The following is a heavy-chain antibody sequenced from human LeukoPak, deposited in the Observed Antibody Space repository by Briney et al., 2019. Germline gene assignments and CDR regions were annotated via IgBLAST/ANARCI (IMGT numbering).Heavy chain of an antibody. CDR2: LYSAGST. Sequence: GGSLRLSCAASEFTVTYNYMTWVRQAPGKGLEWVSLLYSAGSTNYAHSVKGRFTISRDHSKNTLYLQMNSLRAEDTAVYYCARWTNFHAFDIWGQRTMVTVSS. CDR3: ARWTNFHAFDI. J-gene: IGHJ3*02. V-gene: IGHV3-53*01. D-gene: IGHD1-1*01. CDR1: EFTVTYNY.